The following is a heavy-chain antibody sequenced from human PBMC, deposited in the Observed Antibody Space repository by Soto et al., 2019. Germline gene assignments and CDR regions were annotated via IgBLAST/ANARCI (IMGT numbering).Heavy chain of an antibody. V-gene: IGHV1-69*01. D-gene: IGHD4-17*01. J-gene: IGHJ4*02. Sequence: QVQLVQSGAEVKKPGSSVKVSCKASGGTFSSYAISWVRQAPGQGLEWMGGIIPIFGTANCAQKFQGRVTITADDSTSTAYMELGSLRSEATAVYYCARVGGDDYGDYSDYWGQGALVTVSS. CDR3: ARVGGDDYGDYSDY. CDR2: IIPIFGTA. CDR1: GGTFSSYA.